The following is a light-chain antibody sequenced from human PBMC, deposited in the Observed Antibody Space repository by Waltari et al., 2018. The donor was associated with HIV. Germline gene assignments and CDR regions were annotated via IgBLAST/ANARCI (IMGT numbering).Light chain of an antibody. Sequence: QSALTQPASVSGSPGQSITIFCIGTSSDISAYNSVAWYQQHPGKAPKPMVYGVVNRPSDVSARFSGSKSGNTASLTISGLQDDDESDYYCSSYTTTATLVFGTGTKVTVL. CDR3: SSYTTTATLV. CDR2: GVV. V-gene: IGLV2-14*03. CDR1: SSDISAYNS. J-gene: IGLJ1*01.